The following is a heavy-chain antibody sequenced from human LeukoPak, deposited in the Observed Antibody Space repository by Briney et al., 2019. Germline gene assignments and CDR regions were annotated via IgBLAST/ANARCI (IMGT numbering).Heavy chain of an antibody. CDR3: AKDPVHSGPLAAAPRDP. CDR2: IRGSGGST. D-gene: IGHD6-13*01. CDR1: GFTFSSYA. J-gene: IGHJ5*02. Sequence: GGSLRLSCAASGFTFSSYAMNWVRQAPGKGLEWVSSIRGSGGSTHYADSVKGRFTISRDNSKNTLYLQMNSLRAEDTAVYYCAKDPVHSGPLAAAPRDPWGQGTLVTVSS. V-gene: IGHV3-23*01.